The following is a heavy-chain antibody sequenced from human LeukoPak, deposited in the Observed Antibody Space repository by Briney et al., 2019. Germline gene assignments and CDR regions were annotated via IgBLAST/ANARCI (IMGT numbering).Heavy chain of an antibody. CDR1: GFTFSSYG. CDR2: IWYDGSNK. Sequence: GGSLRLSCAASGFTFSSYGMHWVRQAPGKGLEWVAVIWYDGSNKYYADSVKGRFTISRDNSKNTLYLQMNSLRAEDTAVYYCAKDTPQAYYDFWSGYYENKFDYWGQGTLVTVSS. J-gene: IGHJ4*02. D-gene: IGHD3-3*01. V-gene: IGHV3-33*06. CDR3: AKDTPQAYYDFWSGYYENKFDY.